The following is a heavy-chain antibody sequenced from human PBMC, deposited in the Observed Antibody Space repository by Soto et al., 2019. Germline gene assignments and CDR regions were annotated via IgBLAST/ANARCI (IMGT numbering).Heavy chain of an antibody. Sequence: AWETLSLTCTVSGGSISSYYWSWIRQPPGKGLEWIGYIYYSGSTNYNPSLKSRVTISVDTSKNQFSLKLSSVTAADTAVYYCARDQFRDGPRYYYGMDVWGQGTTVTVSS. J-gene: IGHJ6*02. V-gene: IGHV4-59*01. D-gene: IGHD2-21*01. CDR2: IYYSGST. CDR3: ARDQFRDGPRYYYGMDV. CDR1: GGSISSYY.